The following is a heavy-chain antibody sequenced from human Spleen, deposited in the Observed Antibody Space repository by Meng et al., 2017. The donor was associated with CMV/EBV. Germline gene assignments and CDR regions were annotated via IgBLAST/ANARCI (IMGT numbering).Heavy chain of an antibody. V-gene: IGHV3-11*04. CDR1: GFTFSDYY. CDR3: RSSSSPNYYGMDV. D-gene: IGHD6-6*01. CDR2: ISSSGSTI. J-gene: IGHJ6*02. Sequence: GESLKLSCAASGFTFSDYYMSWIRQAPGKGLEWVSYISSSGSTIYYADSVKGRFTISRDNAKNSLYLQMNSLRAEDTAVYYCRSSSSPNYYGMDVWGQGTTVTVSS.